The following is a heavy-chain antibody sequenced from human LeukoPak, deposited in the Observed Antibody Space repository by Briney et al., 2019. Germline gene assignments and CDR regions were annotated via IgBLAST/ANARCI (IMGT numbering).Heavy chain of an antibody. Sequence: GGSLRLSCAASGFSFSSYGMHWVRQAPGKGLEWVAVISYDGSNKYYADSVKGRFTISRDNSKNTLYLQMNSPRAEDTAVYYCAKDATMDDYWGQGTLVTVSS. D-gene: IGHD3-10*01. V-gene: IGHV3-30*18. CDR2: ISYDGSNK. J-gene: IGHJ4*02. CDR1: GFSFSSYG. CDR3: AKDATMDDY.